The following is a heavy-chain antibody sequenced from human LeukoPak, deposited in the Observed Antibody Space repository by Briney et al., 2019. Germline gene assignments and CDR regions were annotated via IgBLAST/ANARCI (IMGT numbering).Heavy chain of an antibody. Sequence: SVKVSCKASGGTFSSYAISWVRQAPGQGLEWMGGIIPIFGTANYAQKFQGRVTITADESTSTAYMELSSLRSEDTAVYYCARAYYYDSSGYYQPPDYWGQGTLVTVSS. D-gene: IGHD3-22*01. V-gene: IGHV1-69*13. CDR1: GGTFSSYA. CDR3: ARAYYYDSSGYYQPPDY. CDR2: IIPIFGTA. J-gene: IGHJ4*02.